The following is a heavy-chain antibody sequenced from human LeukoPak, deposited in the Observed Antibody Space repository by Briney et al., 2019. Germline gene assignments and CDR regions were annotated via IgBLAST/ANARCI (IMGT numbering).Heavy chain of an antibody. CDR3: VTDRARLFWYFDL. D-gene: IGHD1-1*01. J-gene: IGHJ2*01. V-gene: IGHV1-24*01. CDR1: GPPLSEVS. Sequence: ASVKVSCKVSGPPLSEVSIHWVRQAPGKGLEYVGGPDPEDGETFHAQKSQGRLTMTEDTSTDTAYMDLSSLTSEDTAVYYCVTDRARLFWYFDLWGRGTLVTVSS. CDR2: PDPEDGET.